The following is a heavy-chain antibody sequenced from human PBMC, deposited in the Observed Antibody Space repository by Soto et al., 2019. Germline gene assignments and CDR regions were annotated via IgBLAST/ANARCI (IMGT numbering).Heavy chain of an antibody. Sequence: QVQLQESGPGLVKPSGTLSLTCAVSGGSISSSNWWSWVRQPPGKGLERIGEIYHSGSTNYNPSLKSRVTISVDKSKNQFSLKLSSVTAADTAVYYCARWSVTMIVVVSDAFDIWGQGTMVTVSS. CDR2: IYHSGST. D-gene: IGHD3-22*01. J-gene: IGHJ3*02. CDR3: ARWSVTMIVVVSDAFDI. CDR1: GGSISSSNW. V-gene: IGHV4-4*02.